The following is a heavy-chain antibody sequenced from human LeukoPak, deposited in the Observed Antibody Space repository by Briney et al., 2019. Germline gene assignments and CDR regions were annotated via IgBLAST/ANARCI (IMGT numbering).Heavy chain of an antibody. CDR3: ARDQTPYYDFWSGYRSYYYYYYMDV. CDR2: IKQDGSEK. CDR1: EFTFSSYN. V-gene: IGHV3-7*01. D-gene: IGHD3-3*01. J-gene: IGHJ6*03. Sequence: PGGSLRLSCAASEFTFSSYNMNWVRQAPGKGLEWVANIKQDGSEKYYVDSVKGRFTISRDNAKNSLYLQMNSLRAEDTAVYYCARDQTPYYDFWSGYRSYYYYYYMDVWGKGTTVTVSS.